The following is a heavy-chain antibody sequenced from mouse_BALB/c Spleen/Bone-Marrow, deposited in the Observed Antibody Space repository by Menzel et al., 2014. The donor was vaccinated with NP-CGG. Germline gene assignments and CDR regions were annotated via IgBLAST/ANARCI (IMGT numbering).Heavy chain of an antibody. CDR1: GFSLTSYG. CDR2: IWRGGST. CDR3: AKNYYGSSDY. D-gene: IGHD1-1*01. Sequence: QVQLKDSGPGLVQPPQSLSITCTVSGFSLTSYGVHWVRQSPGKGLEWLGVIWRGGSTDYNAAFMSRLSTTKDNSKSQVFFKMNSQQADDTAIYYCAKNYYGSSDYWGQGTNLTVSS. V-gene: IGHV2-5*01. J-gene: IGHJ2*01.